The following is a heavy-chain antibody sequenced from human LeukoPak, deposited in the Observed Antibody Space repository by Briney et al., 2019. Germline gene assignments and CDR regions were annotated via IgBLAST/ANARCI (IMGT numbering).Heavy chain of an antibody. CDR1: GFTFSNAW. D-gene: IGHD2-2*01. V-gene: IGHV3-15*01. Sequence: GGSLRLSCAASGFTFSNAWMSWVRQAPGKGLEWVGRIKSKTDGGTTDYAAPVKGRFTISRDDSKNTLYLQMNSLKTEDTAVYYCTTVLVPAAPLSYYYGMDVWGKGTTVTGSS. CDR2: IKSKTDGGTT. J-gene: IGHJ6*04. CDR3: TTVLVPAAPLSYYYGMDV.